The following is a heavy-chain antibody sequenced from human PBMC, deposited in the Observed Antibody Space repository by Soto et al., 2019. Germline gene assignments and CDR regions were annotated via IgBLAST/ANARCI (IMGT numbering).Heavy chain of an antibody. CDR3: ARGSYYYDSSGYYYVPNFDY. D-gene: IGHD3-22*01. CDR1: GGSISSGDYY. J-gene: IGHJ4*02. V-gene: IGHV4-30-4*01. Sequence: QVQLQESGPGLVKPSQTLSLTCTVSGGSISSGDYYWSWIRQPPGKGLEWIGYIYYSGSTYYNPSLKSRVTISVDPSKNQFSLKLSSVTAADTAVYYCARGSYYYDSSGYYYVPNFDYWGQGTLVTVSS. CDR2: IYYSGST.